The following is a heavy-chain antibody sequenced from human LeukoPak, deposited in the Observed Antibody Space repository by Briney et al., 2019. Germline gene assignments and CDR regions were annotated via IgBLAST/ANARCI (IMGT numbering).Heavy chain of an antibody. CDR1: GFTFSSDW. Sequence: GGSLRLSCAAAGFTFSSDWMHWVRQAPGKGLVWVSRINSDGSDTSYADTVKGRFTISRDNLKNTLYLQMSSLRAEDTAVYYCARDPPHDNSVGFDRWGQGTLVTVSS. CDR2: INSDGSDT. J-gene: IGHJ5*02. D-gene: IGHD3-22*01. CDR3: ARDPPHDNSVGFDR. V-gene: IGHV3-74*01.